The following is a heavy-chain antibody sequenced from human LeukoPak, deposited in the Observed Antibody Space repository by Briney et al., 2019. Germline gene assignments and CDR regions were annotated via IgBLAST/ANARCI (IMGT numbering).Heavy chain of an antibody. Sequence: GESLKISCKGSGYSFTSHWIVWVRQMPGKGLEWVGSIYPSDSDTKYSPSFQGQVTISADKSISTAYLQWSSLKASDTAMYYCARTDCSSTSCYLFDYWGQGTLVTVSS. J-gene: IGHJ4*02. CDR3: ARTDCSSTSCYLFDY. CDR1: GYSFTSHW. D-gene: IGHD2-2*01. V-gene: IGHV5-51*01. CDR2: IYPSDSDT.